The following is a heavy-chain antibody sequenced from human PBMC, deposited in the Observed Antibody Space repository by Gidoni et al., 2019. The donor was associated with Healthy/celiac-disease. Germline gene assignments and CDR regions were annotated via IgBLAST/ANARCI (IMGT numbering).Heavy chain of an antibody. CDR3: ARARPRPDAFDI. J-gene: IGHJ3*02. V-gene: IGHV1-46*03. CDR1: GYTFTSYY. Sequence: QVQLVQSGAEVKKPGASVKVSCKASGYTFTSYYMHWVRQAPGQGLEWMGIIIPSGGSTSYAQKFQGRVTMTRDTSTSTVYMELSSLRSEDTAVYYCARARPRPDAFDIWGQGTMVTVSS. CDR2: IIPSGGST.